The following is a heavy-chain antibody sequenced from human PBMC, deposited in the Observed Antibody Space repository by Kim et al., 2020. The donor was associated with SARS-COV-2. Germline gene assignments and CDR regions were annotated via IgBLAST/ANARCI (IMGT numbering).Heavy chain of an antibody. V-gene: IGHV1-8*01. J-gene: IGHJ6*02. CDR2: MNPNSGNT. CDR3: ARLYYGSGSYYTYYYYGMDV. CDR1: GYTFTSYD. D-gene: IGHD3-10*01. Sequence: ASVKASCKASGYTFTSYDINWVRQATGQGLEWMGWMNPNSGNTGYAQKFQGRVTMTRNTSISTAYMELSSLRSEDTAVYYCARLYYGSGSYYTYYYYGMDVWGQGTTVTVSS.